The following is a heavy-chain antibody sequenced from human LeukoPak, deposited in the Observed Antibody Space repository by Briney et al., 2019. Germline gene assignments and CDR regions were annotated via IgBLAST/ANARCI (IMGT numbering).Heavy chain of an antibody. J-gene: IGHJ4*02. V-gene: IGHV5-51*01. Sequence: PGESLKISCKGSGYSFTSYWIGWVRQMPGKGLGWMGIIYPGDSDTRYSPSFQGQVTISADKSISTAYLQRSSLKASDTAMYYCARNSGGDWSLGYFDYWGQGTLVTVSS. D-gene: IGHD2-21*02. CDR3: ARNSGGDWSLGYFDY. CDR2: IYPGDSDT. CDR1: GYSFTSYW.